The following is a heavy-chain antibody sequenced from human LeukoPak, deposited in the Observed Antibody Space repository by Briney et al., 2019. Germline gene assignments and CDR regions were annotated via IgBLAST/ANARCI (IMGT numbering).Heavy chain of an antibody. Sequence: NPSETLSLTCTVSGGSISSSSYYWGWIRQPPGKGLEWIGSIYYSGSTYYNPSLKSRVTISVDTSKNQFSLKLSSVTAADTAVYYCARNSGSYLRPVWYFDYWGQGTLVTVSS. V-gene: IGHV4-39*07. CDR1: GGSISSSSYY. J-gene: IGHJ4*02. CDR3: ARNSGSYLRPVWYFDY. CDR2: IYYSGST. D-gene: IGHD1-26*01.